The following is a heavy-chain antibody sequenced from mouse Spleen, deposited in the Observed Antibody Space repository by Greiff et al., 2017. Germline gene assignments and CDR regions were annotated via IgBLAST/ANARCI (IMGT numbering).Heavy chain of an antibody. CDR3: ARPGTWAY. CDR2: ISSGGSYT. V-gene: IGHV5-9-1*01. CDR1: GFTFSSYA. D-gene: IGHD4-1*01. Sequence: DVMLVESGGGLVKPGGSLKLSCAASGFTFSSYAMSWVRQTPEKRLEWVATISSGGSYTYYPDSVKGRFTISRDNAKNTLYLQMSSLRSEDTAMYYCARPGTWAYWGQGTLVTVSA. J-gene: IGHJ3*01.